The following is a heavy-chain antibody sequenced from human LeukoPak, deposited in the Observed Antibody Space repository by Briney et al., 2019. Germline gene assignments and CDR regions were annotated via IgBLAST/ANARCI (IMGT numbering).Heavy chain of an antibody. D-gene: IGHD3-3*01. CDR3: ARVPYYDFWSGYQFDY. J-gene: IGHJ4*02. Sequence: GGSLRLSCAASGFTFSSYERNAVRQAPRKGGVWVSYISSSGSTIYYAGSVKGRFTISRDNAKNSLYLQMPSLRAEDTAVYYCARVPYYDFWSGYQFDYWGQGTLVTVSS. CDR2: ISSSGSTI. V-gene: IGHV3-48*03. CDR1: GFTFSSYE.